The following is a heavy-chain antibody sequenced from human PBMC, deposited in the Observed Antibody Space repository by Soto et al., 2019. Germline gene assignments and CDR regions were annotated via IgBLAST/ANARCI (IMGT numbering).Heavy chain of an antibody. D-gene: IGHD6-13*01. Sequence: QVQLVESGGGVVQPGRSLRLSCAATRFTFSSYGIHWVRQAPGKGLEWVAVISYDGSNKYYADSVKGRFTISRDNTKNTLYLQMNSLRAEDTAVYYCAKELPAAAGRIGWFDPWGQGTLVTVSS. V-gene: IGHV3-30*18. CDR3: AKELPAAAGRIGWFDP. J-gene: IGHJ5*02. CDR2: ISYDGSNK. CDR1: RFTFSSYG.